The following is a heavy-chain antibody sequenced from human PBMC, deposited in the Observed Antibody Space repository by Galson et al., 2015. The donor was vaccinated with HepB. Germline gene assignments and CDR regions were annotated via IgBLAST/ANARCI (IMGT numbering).Heavy chain of an antibody. CDR2: INPKSGGT. V-gene: IGHV1-2*02. CDR1: GYTFTGYY. J-gene: IGHJ6*03. D-gene: IGHD3-16*01. Sequence: SVKVSCKASGYTFTGYYIHWVRQAPGQGLEWMGWINPKSGGTNYAQKFQGRVSMTRDTSISTVYMELSRLKSDDTAVYYCARDLNAGISSFWGYHYYYMDVWGKGTTVTDSS. CDR3: ARDLNAGISSFWGYHYYYMDV.